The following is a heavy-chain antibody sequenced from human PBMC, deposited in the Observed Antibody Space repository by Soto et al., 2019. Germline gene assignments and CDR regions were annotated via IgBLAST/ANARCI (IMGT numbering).Heavy chain of an antibody. J-gene: IGHJ5*02. CDR2: IDWDDDK. D-gene: IGHD1-1*01. CDR1: GFSLSTSGMR. Sequence: SGPTLVNPTQTLTLTCTFSGFSLSTSGMRVSWIRQPPGKALEWLARIDWDDDKFYSTSLKTRLTISKDTSKNQVVLTMTNMDPVDTATYYCAWQSGNWNDGGWFDPWGQGTLVTVSS. V-gene: IGHV2-70*04. CDR3: AWQSGNWNDGGWFDP.